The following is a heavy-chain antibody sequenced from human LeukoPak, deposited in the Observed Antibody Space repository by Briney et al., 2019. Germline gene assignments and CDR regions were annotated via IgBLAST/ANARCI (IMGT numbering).Heavy chain of an antibody. CDR1: GYTFTSYG. J-gene: IGHJ6*03. CDR2: ISAYNGNT. D-gene: IGHD2-8*01. CDR3: ARMRPRSLILHYYYYMDV. Sequence: GASVKVSCKASGYTFTSYGISWVRQAPGQGLEWMGWISAYNGNTNYAQKLQGRVTMTTDTSTSTAYMELRSLRADDTAVYYCARMRPRSLILHYYYYMDVWGKGTTVTVSS. V-gene: IGHV1-18*01.